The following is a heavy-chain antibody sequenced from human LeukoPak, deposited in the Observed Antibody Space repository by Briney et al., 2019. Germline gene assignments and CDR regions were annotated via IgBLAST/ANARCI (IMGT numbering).Heavy chain of an antibody. D-gene: IGHD2-15*01. CDR3: ARVRCSGGSCYYYYMDV. CDR2: ISSSSSYI. Sequence: PGGSLRLSCAASGFIFSSYSMNWVRQAPGKGLEWVSSISSSSSYIYYADSVKGRFTISRDNAKNSLYLQMNSLRAEGTAVYYCARVRCSGGSCYYYYMDVWGKGTTVTASS. CDR1: GFIFSSYS. V-gene: IGHV3-21*01. J-gene: IGHJ6*03.